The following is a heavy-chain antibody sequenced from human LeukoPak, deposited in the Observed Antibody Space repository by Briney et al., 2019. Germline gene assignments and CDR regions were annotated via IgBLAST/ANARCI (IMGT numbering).Heavy chain of an antibody. CDR1: GYTFTSYG. Sequence: GASVKVSCKASGYTFTSYGISWVRQAPGQGLEWMGWISAYNGNTNYAQKLQGRVTMTTDTSTSTAYIELRSLRSDDTAVYYCARSRSMPTYYFDYWGQGTLVTVSS. CDR3: ARSRSMPTYYFDY. D-gene: IGHD2-2*01. J-gene: IGHJ4*02. V-gene: IGHV1-18*01. CDR2: ISAYNGNT.